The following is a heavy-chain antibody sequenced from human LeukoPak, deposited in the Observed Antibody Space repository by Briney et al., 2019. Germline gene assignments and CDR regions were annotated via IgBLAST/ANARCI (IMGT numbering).Heavy chain of an antibody. J-gene: IGHJ4*02. D-gene: IGHD3-10*01. CDR1: GFTFSNYA. Sequence: GGSLRLSCAASGFTFSNYAMSWVRQAPGKGLEWVSGISGGGGTTYYADSVKGRFTISRDNSKNTLYLQMHSLRAEDTAVYYCAKEQAYNYGSGSYSFFYWGQGTLVTVSS. CDR3: AKEQAYNYGSGSYSFFY. V-gene: IGHV3-23*01. CDR2: ISGGGGTT.